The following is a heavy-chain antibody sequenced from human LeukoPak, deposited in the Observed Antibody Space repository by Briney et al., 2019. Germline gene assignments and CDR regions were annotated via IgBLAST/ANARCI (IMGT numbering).Heavy chain of an antibody. Sequence: GGSLRLSCAASGFTFSYYAMSWVRQAPGEGLEWVSGTTGTDGSTYYADSVKGRFTISRDNSKSALYLQMNSLRAEDTALYYCAKAFNYGSGYNYKTFDSWGQGTLVTVSS. V-gene: IGHV3-23*01. J-gene: IGHJ4*02. CDR3: AKAFNYGSGYNYKTFDS. CDR2: TTGTDGST. CDR1: GFTFSYYA. D-gene: IGHD3-10*01.